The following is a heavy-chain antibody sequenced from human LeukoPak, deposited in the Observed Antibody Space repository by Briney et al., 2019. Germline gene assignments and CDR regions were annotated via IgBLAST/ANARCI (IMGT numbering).Heavy chain of an antibody. CDR3: ARGPSSGWYGYYYYMDV. CDR1: GGTFSSCT. CDR2: IIPILGIA. D-gene: IGHD6-19*01. V-gene: IGHV1-69*02. J-gene: IGHJ6*03. Sequence: GASVKVSCKASGGTFSSCTISWVRQAPGQGLEWMGRIIPILGIANYAQKFQGRVTMTRNTSISTAYMELSSLRSEDTAVYYCARGPSSGWYGYYYYMDVWGKGTTVTVSS.